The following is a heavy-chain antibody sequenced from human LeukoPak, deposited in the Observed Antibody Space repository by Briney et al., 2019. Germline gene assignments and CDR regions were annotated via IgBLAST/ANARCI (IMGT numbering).Heavy chain of an antibody. CDR2: ISWNSAGI. Sequence: PGRSLRLSCAASGFRFDDYAMHWVRQAPGKGLEWVSGISWNSAGIAYADSVKGRFTISRDNSRNTLYLQMNSLRAEDTAVYFCARGYNSRAATTDCCPLDYWGQGTLVTVSS. CDR1: GFRFDDYA. J-gene: IGHJ4*02. V-gene: IGHV3-9*01. D-gene: IGHD1-26*01. CDR3: ARGYNSRAATTDCCPLDY.